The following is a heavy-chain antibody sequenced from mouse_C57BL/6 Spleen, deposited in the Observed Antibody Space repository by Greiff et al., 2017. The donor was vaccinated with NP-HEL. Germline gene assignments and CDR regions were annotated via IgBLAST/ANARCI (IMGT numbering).Heavy chain of an antibody. D-gene: IGHD2-3*01. CDR2: IDPNSGGT. CDR3: AREGDGYFSHFDY. Sequence: QVQLKQPGAELVKPGASVKLSCKASGYTFTSYWMHWVKQRPGRGLEWIGRIDPNSGGTKYNEKFKSKATLTVDKPSSTAYMQLSSLTSEDSAVYYCAREGDGYFSHFDYWGQGTTLTVSS. J-gene: IGHJ2*01. CDR1: GYTFTSYW. V-gene: IGHV1-72*01.